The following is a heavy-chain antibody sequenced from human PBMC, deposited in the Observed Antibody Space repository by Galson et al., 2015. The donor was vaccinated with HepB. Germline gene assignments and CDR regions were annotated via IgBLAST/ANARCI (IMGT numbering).Heavy chain of an antibody. J-gene: IGHJ4*02. D-gene: IGHD7-27*01. CDR1: GFPFSTYT. CDR3: TRHLGIGSGSPDS. CDR2: ISGRSTFI. V-gene: IGHV3-21*01. Sequence: SLRLSCAASGFPFSTYTMNWVRQAPGKGLQWVSSISGRSTFIYYSDSVKGRFTISRDNAKNSLYLQMNSLRGDDTAVYYCTRHLGIGSGSPDSWGQGTLVAVSS.